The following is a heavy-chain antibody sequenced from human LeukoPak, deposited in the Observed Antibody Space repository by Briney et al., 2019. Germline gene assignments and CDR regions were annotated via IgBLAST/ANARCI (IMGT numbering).Heavy chain of an antibody. V-gene: IGHV3-21*01. CDR3: ARGRCSTTSCYRYNWFDP. CDR1: GFTFSSYS. Sequence: GGSLRLSCAASGFTFSSYSMNWVRQAPGKGLEWVSSISSSSSYIYYADSVKGRFTISRDNAKNSLYLQMNSLRAEDTAVYYCARGRCSTTSCYRYNWFDPWGQGTLVTVSS. CDR2: ISSSSSYI. J-gene: IGHJ5*02. D-gene: IGHD2-2*01.